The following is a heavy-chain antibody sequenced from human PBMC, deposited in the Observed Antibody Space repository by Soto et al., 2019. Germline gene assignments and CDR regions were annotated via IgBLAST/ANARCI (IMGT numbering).Heavy chain of an antibody. J-gene: IGHJ6*02. V-gene: IGHV1-46*01. D-gene: IGHD6-13*01. CDR3: ASELEQQPYGMDV. Sequence: GASVKVSCKASGYTFTSYYIHWVRQAPGQGLEWMGIINPSGGSTSYAQKFQGRVTMTRDTSTSTVYMELSSLRSEDTAVYYCASELEQQPYGMDVWGQGTTVTVSS. CDR2: INPSGGST. CDR1: GYTFTSYY.